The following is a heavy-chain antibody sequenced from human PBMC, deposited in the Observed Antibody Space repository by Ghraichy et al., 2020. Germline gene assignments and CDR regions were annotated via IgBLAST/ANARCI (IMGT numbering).Heavy chain of an antibody. CDR2: MNPNSGNT. CDR1: GYTFTSYD. V-gene: IGHV1-8*01. J-gene: IGHJ6*02. CDR3: ARGACTSCHRRMDV. D-gene: IGHD2-2*01. Sequence: ASVKVSCKTSGYTFTSYDINWVRQATGQGLEWMGWMNPNSGNTGFAQKFQGRVSMTRNTSLSTAYMELSSLSSEDTAIYFCARGACTSCHRRMDVWGQGTTVTVS.